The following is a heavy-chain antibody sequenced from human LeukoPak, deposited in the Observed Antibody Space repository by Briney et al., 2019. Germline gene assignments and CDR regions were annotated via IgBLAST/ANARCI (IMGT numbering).Heavy chain of an antibody. Sequence: ASVKVSCKASGYTFTGYHMHWVRQAPGQGLEWMAWINPNSGATDYAQKFQGRVTMTRDTSTNTVYMALSRLRSDDTAVYYCARLNGNYFDYWGQGTLVTVPS. CDR2: INPNSGAT. D-gene: IGHD1-1*01. V-gene: IGHV1-2*02. J-gene: IGHJ4*02. CDR1: GYTFTGYH. CDR3: ARLNGNYFDY.